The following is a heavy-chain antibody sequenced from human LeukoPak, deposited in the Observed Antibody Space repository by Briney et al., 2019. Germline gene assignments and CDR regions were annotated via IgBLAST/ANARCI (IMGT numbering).Heavy chain of an antibody. V-gene: IGHV3-7*01. D-gene: IGHD6-13*01. CDR1: GFTLRTYW. CDR2: IKRDGSEK. CDR3: VREASGGTKGVSGTFDI. Sequence: GGSLRLSCAASGFTLRTYWMGWVRQAPGKGLEWVASIKRDGSEKYYVDSVKGRFTISRDNAKNSLYLQMNSLRAEDTAVYHCVREASGGTKGVSGTFDIWGQGTLVTVFS. J-gene: IGHJ3*02.